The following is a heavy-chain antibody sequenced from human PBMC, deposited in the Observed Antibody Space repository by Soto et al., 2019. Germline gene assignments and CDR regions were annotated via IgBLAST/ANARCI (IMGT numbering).Heavy chain of an antibody. J-gene: IGHJ6*02. D-gene: IGHD4-4*01. Sequence: GESLKISCKGSGYSFTSYWIGWVRQMPGKGLEWMGIIYPGDSDTRYSPSFQGQVTISADKSISTAYLQWSSLKASDTAMYYCARLRSNYYYYYGMDVWGQGATVTVSS. CDR1: GYSFTSYW. CDR3: ARLRSNYYYYYGMDV. CDR2: IYPGDSDT. V-gene: IGHV5-51*01.